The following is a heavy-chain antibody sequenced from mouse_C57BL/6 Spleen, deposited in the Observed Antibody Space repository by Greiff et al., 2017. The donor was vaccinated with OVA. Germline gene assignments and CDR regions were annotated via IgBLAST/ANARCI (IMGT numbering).Heavy chain of an antibody. CDR1: GFSLTSYG. CDR3: AKSEDYYGSSYFDY. CDR2: IWRGGST. J-gene: IGHJ2*01. Sequence: QVQLKESGPGLVQPSQSLSITCTVSGFSLTSYGVHWVRQSPGKGLEWLGVIWRGGSTDYNAAFMSRLSITKDNSKSQVFFKMNSLQADDTAIYYCAKSEDYYGSSYFDYWGQGTTLTVSS. D-gene: IGHD1-1*01. V-gene: IGHV2-5*01.